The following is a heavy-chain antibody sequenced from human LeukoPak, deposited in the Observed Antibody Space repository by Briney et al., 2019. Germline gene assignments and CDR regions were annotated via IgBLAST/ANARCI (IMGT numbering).Heavy chain of an antibody. CDR3: ARQNVLLWFGEG. V-gene: IGHV4-39*01. D-gene: IGHD3-10*01. CDR2: IYYSGRT. Sequence: PSETLSLTCTVSGGSISSSSYYWGWIRQPPGKGLEWIGSIYYSGRTYYNPSLKSRVTISVDTSKNQFSLKLSSVTAADTAVYYCARQNVLLWFGEGWGQGTLVTVSS. CDR1: GGSISSSSYY. J-gene: IGHJ4*02.